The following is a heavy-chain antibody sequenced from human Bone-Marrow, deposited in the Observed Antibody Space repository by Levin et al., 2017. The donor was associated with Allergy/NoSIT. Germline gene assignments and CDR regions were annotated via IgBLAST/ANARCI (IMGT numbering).Heavy chain of an antibody. J-gene: IGHJ4*02. Sequence: GGSLRLSCAASGFTFSSYSMNWVRQAPGKGLEWVSSISSSSSYIYYADSVKGRFTISRDNAKNSLYLQMNSLRAEDTAVYYCARDWGYYDSSGYYPDYWGQGTLVTVSS. V-gene: IGHV3-21*01. CDR3: ARDWGYYDSSGYYPDY. CDR2: ISSSSSYI. CDR1: GFTFSSYS. D-gene: IGHD3-22*01.